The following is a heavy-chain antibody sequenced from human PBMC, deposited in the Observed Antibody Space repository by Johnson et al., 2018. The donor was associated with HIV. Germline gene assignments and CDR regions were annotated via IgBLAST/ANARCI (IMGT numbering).Heavy chain of an antibody. D-gene: IGHD5-12*01. CDR1: GFTCSSYA. V-gene: IGHV3-30*04. CDR2: ISYDGSDK. J-gene: IGHJ3*02. Sequence: QMQLVESGGGVVQPGRSLRLSCAASGFTCSSYAMHWVRQAPGKGLEWVAVISYDGSDKYYADSVKGRFTISRDNSKNTLYLQMNSLRAEDTAVFYCARDAKVGYGDAFDIWGHGTMVTVSS. CDR3: ARDAKVGYGDAFDI.